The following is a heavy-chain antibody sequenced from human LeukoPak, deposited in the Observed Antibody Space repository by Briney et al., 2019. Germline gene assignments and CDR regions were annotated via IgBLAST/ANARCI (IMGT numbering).Heavy chain of an antibody. CDR2: MNPNSGNT. CDR1: VYTFTSYD. J-gene: IGHJ5*02. D-gene: IGHD3-3*01. V-gene: IGHV1-8*01. CDR3: ARGSGGDFWSGYYRRNWFDP. Sequence: ASVKVSCEASVYTFTSYDINWVRQATGQGRGWRGWMNPNSGNTGYAQKFQGRVTMTRNTSISTAYMELSSLRSEDTAVYYCARGSGGDFWSGYYRRNWFDPWGQGTLVTVSS.